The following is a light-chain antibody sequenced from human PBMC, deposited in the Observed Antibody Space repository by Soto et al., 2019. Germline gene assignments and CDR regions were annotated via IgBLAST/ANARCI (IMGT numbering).Light chain of an antibody. V-gene: IGKV1-5*01. CDR3: QEFHSYSRT. CDR2: DAS. J-gene: IGKJ1*01. CDR1: QSITNW. Sequence: DIPMTPSPSTLSASFGDRVTITCRASQSITNWLAWYQQKPGKTPKLLIYDASSLESGVPSRFSGSGSGTEFTLTISTLQPDDFATYYCQEFHSYSRTFGQGTKVDI.